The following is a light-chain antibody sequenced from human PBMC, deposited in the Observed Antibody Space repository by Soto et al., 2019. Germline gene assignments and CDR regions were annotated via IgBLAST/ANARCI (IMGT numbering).Light chain of an antibody. V-gene: IGKV3-20*01. CDR3: QQYGSSPWT. CDR1: QRVSTNY. J-gene: IGKJ1*01. CDR2: GAS. Sequence: DIVLTQSPGTLSLSPGEGATLSCRASQRVSTNYLAWYQQKPGQAPRLLIYGASSRATGIPDRFSGSGSETDFTLTIGRLEPEDFAVYFCQQYGSSPWTFGQGTKVEI.